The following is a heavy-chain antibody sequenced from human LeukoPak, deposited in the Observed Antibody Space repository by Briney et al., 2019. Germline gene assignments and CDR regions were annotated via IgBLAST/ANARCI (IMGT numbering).Heavy chain of an antibody. J-gene: IGHJ6*02. CDR1: GYTFTSYG. D-gene: IGHD6-13*01. CDR2: ISAYNGNT. CDR3: ARDILRIAAAVGTYYGMDV. Sequence: GASVKVSCKASGYTFTSYGISRVRQAPGQGLEWMGWISAYNGNTNYAQKLQGRVTMTTDTSTSTAYMELRSLRSDDTAVYYCARDILRIAAAVGTYYGMDVWGQGTTVTVSS. V-gene: IGHV1-18*01.